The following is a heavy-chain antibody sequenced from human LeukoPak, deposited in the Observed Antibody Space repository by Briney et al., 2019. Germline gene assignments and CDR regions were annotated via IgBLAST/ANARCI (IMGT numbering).Heavy chain of an antibody. Sequence: PSGTLSLTCTVSGGSISSGGYYWSWIRQPPGKGLEWIGYIYHSGSTYYNPSLKSRVTISVDTSKNQFSLKLSSVTAADTAVYYCARDRYYGSGSLRYGMDVWGQGTTVTVSS. V-gene: IGHV4-30-2*01. J-gene: IGHJ6*02. CDR2: IYHSGST. CDR1: GGSISSGGYY. CDR3: ARDRYYGSGSLRYGMDV. D-gene: IGHD3-10*01.